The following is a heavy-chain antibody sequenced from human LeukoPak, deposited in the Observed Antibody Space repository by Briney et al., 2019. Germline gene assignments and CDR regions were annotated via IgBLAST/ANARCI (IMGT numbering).Heavy chain of an antibody. V-gene: IGHV3-74*01. J-gene: IGHJ5*02. CDR1: GFTFSGSW. D-gene: IGHD5-12*01. CDR2: INSDGSST. CDR3: ARGPSGPRPGNWFDP. Sequence: PGGSLRLSCAASGFTFSGSWMHWVRQAPEEGLVWVSRINSDGSSTSYADSVKGRFIISRDNARNTLYLHMNSLRVEDTTIYYCARGPSGPRPGNWFDPWGQGTLVTVSS.